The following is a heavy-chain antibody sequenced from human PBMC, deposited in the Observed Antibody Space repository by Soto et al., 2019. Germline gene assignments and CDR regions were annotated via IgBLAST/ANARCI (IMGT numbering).Heavy chain of an antibody. Sequence: PGGSLRLSCAASGFTFSSYSMNWVRQAPGKGLEWVSSISSSSSYIYYADSVKGRFTISRDNAKNSLYLQMNSLRAEDTAVYYCARADGSGSYAQDYWGQGTLVTVSS. CDR3: ARADGSGSYAQDY. V-gene: IGHV3-21*01. D-gene: IGHD3-10*01. CDR1: GFTFSSYS. J-gene: IGHJ4*02. CDR2: ISSSSSYI.